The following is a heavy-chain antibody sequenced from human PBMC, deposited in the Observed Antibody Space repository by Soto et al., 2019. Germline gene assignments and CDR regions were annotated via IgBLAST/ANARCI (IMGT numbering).Heavy chain of an antibody. J-gene: IGHJ4*02. CDR3: PSIYGSGYRAFDY. CDR1: GDTFTFYS. CDR2: INPILSMS. Sequence: QVQLVQSGAEVKKPGSSVRVSCKASGDTFTFYSINWVRQAPGLGLEWMGRINPILSMSNYAQRFQGRVTTTADKSTSTAYMDLSRLRSEDTAMYYCPSIYGSGYRAFDYWGQGALVTVSS. D-gene: IGHD3-10*01. V-gene: IGHV1-69*02.